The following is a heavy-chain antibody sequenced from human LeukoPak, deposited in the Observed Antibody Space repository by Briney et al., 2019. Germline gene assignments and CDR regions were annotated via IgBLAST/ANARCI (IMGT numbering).Heavy chain of an antibody. J-gene: IGHJ4*02. D-gene: IGHD3-3*01. V-gene: IGHV1-18*01. CDR1: GYTFTSYG. CDR2: ISAYNGNT. CDR3: ARARFLEWLCDY. Sequence: ASVKVSCKASGYTFTSYGISWVRQAPGQGLEWMGWISAYNGNTNYAQKLQGRVTMTTDTSTSTAYMELRSLGSDDTAVYYCARARFLEWLCDYWGQGTLVTVSS.